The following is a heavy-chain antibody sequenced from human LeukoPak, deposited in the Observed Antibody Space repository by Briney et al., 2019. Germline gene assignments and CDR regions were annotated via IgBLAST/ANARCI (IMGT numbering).Heavy chain of an antibody. CDR2: IKQDGSEK. Sequence: GGALRLSCAASGFTFSSYRMSWVRQAPGKGRAWVANIKQDGSEKYYVDSVKGRFTISRDNAKNSLYLQMNSLRAEDTAVYYCARVPPPKNYYDSSGYWDYWGQGTLVTVSS. CDR1: GFTFSSYR. J-gene: IGHJ4*02. D-gene: IGHD3-22*01. CDR3: ARVPPPKNYYDSSGYWDY. V-gene: IGHV3-7*01.